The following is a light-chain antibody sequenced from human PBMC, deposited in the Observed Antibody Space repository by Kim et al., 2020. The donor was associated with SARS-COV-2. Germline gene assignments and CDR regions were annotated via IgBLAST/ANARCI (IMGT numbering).Light chain of an antibody. V-gene: IGLV3-19*01. CDR3: NSRDSSGNWV. Sequence: SSELTQDSAVSVALVQTVRITCQGDRLRSYYASWYQQKPGQAPVLVIYGKNNRPSGIPDRFSGSSSGNTASLTITGAQAEDEADYYCNSRDSSGNWVFGGGTQLTVL. J-gene: IGLJ3*02. CDR1: RLRSYY. CDR2: GKN.